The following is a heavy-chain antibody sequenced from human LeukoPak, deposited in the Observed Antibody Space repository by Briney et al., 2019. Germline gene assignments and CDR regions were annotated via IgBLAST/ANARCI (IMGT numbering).Heavy chain of an antibody. CDR3: ARHRQRYTTYASGYSLDS. CDR2: IDPDDSET. V-gene: IGHV5-51*01. Sequence: GESLKIFCRASGDTFSNSWSGWLLQMPGKGLEGMVIIDPDDSETSYSPSFQGQVAITAAKSINTASLQWNRLQASDPAIYYCARHRQRYTTYASGYSLDSWGQGTVVTVSS. D-gene: IGHD3-16*02. CDR1: GDTFSNSW. J-gene: IGHJ4*02.